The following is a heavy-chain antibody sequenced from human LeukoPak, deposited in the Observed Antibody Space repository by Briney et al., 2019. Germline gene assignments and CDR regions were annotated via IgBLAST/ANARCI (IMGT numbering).Heavy chain of an antibody. J-gene: IGHJ4*02. D-gene: IGHD3-10*01. Sequence: GGSLRLSCAASGYTFSAYAMSWVRQAPGKGLEWDSSIGGSGYSIYYGDSVKGRFTTSRDYSKNALYLQMNILRAEDTAIYYCVKGGAFGSGSYFDYWGQGTLVIVSS. V-gene: IGHV3-23*01. CDR1: GYTFSAYA. CDR2: IGGSGYSI. CDR3: VKGGAFGSGSYFDY.